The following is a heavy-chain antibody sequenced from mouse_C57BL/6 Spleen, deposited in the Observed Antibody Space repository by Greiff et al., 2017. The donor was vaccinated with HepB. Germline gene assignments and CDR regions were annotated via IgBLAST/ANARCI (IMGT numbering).Heavy chain of an antibody. V-gene: IGHV1-82*01. D-gene: IGHD1-1*01. J-gene: IGHJ3*01. CDR1: GYAFSSSW. CDR2: IYPGDGDT. CDR3: ARYYYGSSGFAY. Sequence: VQRVESGPELVKPGASVKISCKASGYAFSSSWMNWVKQRPGKGLEWIGRIYPGDGDTNYNGKFKGKATLTADKSSSTAYMQLSSLTSEDSAVYFCARYYYGSSGFAYWGQGTLVTVSA.